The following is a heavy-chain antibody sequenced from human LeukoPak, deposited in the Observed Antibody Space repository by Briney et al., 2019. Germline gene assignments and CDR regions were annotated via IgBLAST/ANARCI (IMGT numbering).Heavy chain of an antibody. CDR3: ARHGDYDFWSGYLWYFDL. Sequence: SETLSLTCTVSGGSISSYYWGWIRQPPGKGLEWIGSIYYSGSTYYNPSLKSRVTISVDTSKNQFSLKLSSVTAADTAVYYCARHGDYDFWSGYLWYFDLWGRGTLVTVSS. CDR2: IYYSGST. V-gene: IGHV4-39*01. CDR1: GGSISSYY. J-gene: IGHJ2*01. D-gene: IGHD3-3*01.